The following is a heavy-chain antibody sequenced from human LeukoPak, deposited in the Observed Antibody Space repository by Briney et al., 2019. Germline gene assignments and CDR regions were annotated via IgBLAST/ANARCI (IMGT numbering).Heavy chain of an antibody. D-gene: IGHD2-2*01. J-gene: IGHJ4*02. CDR2: IYTSGST. V-gene: IGHV4-4*07. Sequence: PSETLSLTCTVSAGSISSYYWSWIRQPAGKGLEWIGRIYTSGSTNYNPSLKSRVTMSVDTSKNQFSLKLSSVTAADTAVYYCASTRYCSSTSCTTKSHFDYWGQGTLVTVSS. CDR3: ASTRYCSSTSCTTKSHFDY. CDR1: AGSISSYY.